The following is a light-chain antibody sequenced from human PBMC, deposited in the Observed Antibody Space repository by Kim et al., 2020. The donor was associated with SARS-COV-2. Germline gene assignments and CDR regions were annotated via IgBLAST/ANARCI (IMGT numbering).Light chain of an antibody. CDR2: HTS. CDR1: QSVSSSY. CDR3: QQYGSSPLT. Sequence: SPGERATPSCRASQSVSSSYLAWYQQKPGQAPRLLLYHTSSRATGIPDRFSGSGSGTDFTLTISRLEPEDFAVYYCQQYGSSPLTFGGGTKVDIK. J-gene: IGKJ4*01. V-gene: IGKV3-20*01.